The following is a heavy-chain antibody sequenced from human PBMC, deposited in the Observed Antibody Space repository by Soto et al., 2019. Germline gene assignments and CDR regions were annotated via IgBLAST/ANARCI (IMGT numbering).Heavy chain of an antibody. V-gene: IGHV3-30-3*01. CDR2: ISYDGSNK. CDR3: ARDFVVVVAATPNYYYYYGMDV. J-gene: IGHJ6*02. Sequence: QPGWSLRLSCAASGFTFSSYAMHWVRQAPGKGLEWVAVISYDGSNKYYADSVKGRFTISRDNSKNTLYLQMNSLRAEDTAVYYCARDFVVVVAATPNYYYYYGMDVWGQGTTVTAP. CDR1: GFTFSSYA. D-gene: IGHD2-15*01.